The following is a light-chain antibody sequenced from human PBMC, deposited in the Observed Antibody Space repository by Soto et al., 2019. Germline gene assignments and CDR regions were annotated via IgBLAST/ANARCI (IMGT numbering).Light chain of an antibody. V-gene: IGKV3-20*01. CDR3: QQYDSSLT. J-gene: IGKJ1*01. CDR1: QSVSSSF. Sequence: DIVLTQSPASLSLPPGERATLSCRASQSVSSSFLAWYQQKPGQAPRLLIYGASRRATGIADRFTGSWSGTDFTLTISRLEAEDFAVYYCQQYDSSLTFGLGTKVEIK. CDR2: GAS.